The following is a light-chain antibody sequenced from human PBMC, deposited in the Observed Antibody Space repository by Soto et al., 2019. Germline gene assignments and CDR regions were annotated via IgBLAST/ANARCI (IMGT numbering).Light chain of an antibody. CDR3: QQRSNWPGLT. J-gene: IGKJ4*01. CDR2: GAS. V-gene: IGKV3-11*01. Sequence: EIVLTQSPGTLSLSPGERATLSCRASQSVSTNLAWYQQKFGQAPRLVIYGASSRATGIPARFSGSGSGTDFTLTISSLEPEDFAVYYCQQRSNWPGLTFGGGTKVDIK. CDR1: QSVSTN.